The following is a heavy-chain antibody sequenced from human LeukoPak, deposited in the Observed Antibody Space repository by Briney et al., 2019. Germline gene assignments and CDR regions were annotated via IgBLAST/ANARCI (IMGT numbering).Heavy chain of an antibody. V-gene: IGHV3-23*01. J-gene: IGHJ5*02. D-gene: IGHD6-19*01. CDR2: ISGSGGST. CDR1: GFTFSDYY. Sequence: GGSLRLSWAAAGFTFSDYYMSWLRQAPGKGLEWVAAISGSGGSTYYADSVKGRFTISRDNSKNTLYLQMNSLRAEDTAVYYCAKGLRQQWLPFDHWGQGTLVTVSS. CDR3: AKGLRQQWLPFDH.